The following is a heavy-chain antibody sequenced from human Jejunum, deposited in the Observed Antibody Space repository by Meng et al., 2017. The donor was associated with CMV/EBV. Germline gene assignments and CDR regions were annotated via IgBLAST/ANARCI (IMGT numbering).Heavy chain of an antibody. CDR1: GSSLTSSPVG. J-gene: IGHJ4*02. V-gene: IGHV2-5*02. CDR2: IYWDDDK. Sequence: QITLNESGPARVKPTQTLTLTCTFSGSSLTSSPVGVGWIRQPTGQAPEWLAFIYWDDDKRYNPSLKNRLTITKDAPKNQVALTMTNMDPADTATYHCVHRKDYGGNWNGGSADFWGQGALVTVSS. CDR3: VHRKDYGGNWNGGSADF. D-gene: IGHD1-1*01.